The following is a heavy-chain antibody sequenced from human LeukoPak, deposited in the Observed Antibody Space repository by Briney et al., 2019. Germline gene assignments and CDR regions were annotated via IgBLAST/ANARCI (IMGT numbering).Heavy chain of an antibody. CDR3: ARALISAQAYYYYYYMDV. CDR1: GGTFSSYA. J-gene: IGHJ6*03. Sequence: SVKVSRKASGGTFSSYAISWVRQAPGQGLEWMGGIIPIFGTANYAQKFQGRVTITTNESTSTAYMELSSLRSEDTAVYYCARALISAQAYYYYYYMDVWGKGTTVTVSS. V-gene: IGHV1-69*05. CDR2: IIPIFGTA. D-gene: IGHD6-6*01.